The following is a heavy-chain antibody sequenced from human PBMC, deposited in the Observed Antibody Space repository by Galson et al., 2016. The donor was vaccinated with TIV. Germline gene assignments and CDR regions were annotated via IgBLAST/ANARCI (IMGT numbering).Heavy chain of an antibody. CDR1: GFAFNFYA. CDR2: ISLNSPHI. CDR3: AKVFGSGAYAQGDALDI. Sequence: SLRLSCAASGFAFNFYAMNWVRQAPGKGLEWISSISLNSPHIYYAESVKGRFTVSRDNAASSLYLQMNRLRADDTALYYCAKVFGSGAYAQGDALDIWGQGTVVAVSA. V-gene: IGHV3-21*01. J-gene: IGHJ3*02. D-gene: IGHD3-10*01.